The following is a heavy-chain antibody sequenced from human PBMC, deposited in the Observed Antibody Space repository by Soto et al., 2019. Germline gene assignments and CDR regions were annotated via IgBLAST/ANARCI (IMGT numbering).Heavy chain of an antibody. CDR2: IYWDDDK. CDR3: AHGGIAARPNYFDY. D-gene: IGHD6-6*01. CDR1: GFSLSTSGLG. J-gene: IGHJ4*02. V-gene: IGHV2-5*02. Sequence: QITWKESGLTLVKPTQTLTLTYTFSGFSLSTSGLGVGWIRHPPERALEWLALIYWDDDKRYSPSLKSRLTITKDTSKNQVVLTMTNMDPVDTATYYCAHGGIAARPNYFDYWGQGTLVTVSS.